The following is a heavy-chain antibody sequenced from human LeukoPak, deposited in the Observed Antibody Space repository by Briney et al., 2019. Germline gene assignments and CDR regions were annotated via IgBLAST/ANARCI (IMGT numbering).Heavy chain of an antibody. D-gene: IGHD6-19*01. CDR3: ARARIAVAGILYYYYGMDV. Sequence: PSETLSLTCTVSGGSISSYYWSWIRQPPGKGLEWIGYIYYSGSTNYNPSLKSRVTISVDTSKNQFSLKLSSVTPADTAVYYCARARIAVAGILYYYYGMDVWGQGTTVTVSS. V-gene: IGHV4-59*01. J-gene: IGHJ6*02. CDR1: GGSISSYY. CDR2: IYYSGST.